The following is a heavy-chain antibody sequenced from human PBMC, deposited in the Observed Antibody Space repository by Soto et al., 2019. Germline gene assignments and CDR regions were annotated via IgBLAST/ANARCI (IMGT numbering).Heavy chain of an antibody. CDR1: GYTFTSYG. Sequence: QVQLVQSGAEVKKPGASVKVSCKTSGYTFTSYGITWVRQAPGQGLEWMGWISGSTGKTNYAQRFQGSVTITTDTSTSTSYMELRSLRPDDTAVYYWARDTGAGLCAYWGQGTLVTVSS. CDR3: ARDTGAGLCAY. D-gene: IGHD1-1*01. J-gene: IGHJ4*02. CDR2: ISGSTGKT. V-gene: IGHV1-18*01.